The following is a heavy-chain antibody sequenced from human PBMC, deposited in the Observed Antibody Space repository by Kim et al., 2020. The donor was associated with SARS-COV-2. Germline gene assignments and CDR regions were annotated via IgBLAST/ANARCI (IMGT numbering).Heavy chain of an antibody. J-gene: IGHJ6*02. Sequence: SETLSLTCAVYGGSFNDYFWSWIRQIPGKGLEWIGEIYHSGSTTYNPSLKGRVTISLDTSKNQFSLRLSSVTAADAAVYYCARGRRILNIISRVRGMDVWGQGTTVTVSS. CDR1: GGSFNDYF. D-gene: IGHD3-10*01. V-gene: IGHV4-34*01. CDR2: IYHSGST. CDR3: ARGRRILNIISRVRGMDV.